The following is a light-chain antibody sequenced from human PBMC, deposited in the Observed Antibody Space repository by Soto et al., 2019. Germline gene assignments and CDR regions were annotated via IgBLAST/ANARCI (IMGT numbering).Light chain of an antibody. CDR1: SSNVGAGYD. V-gene: IGLV1-40*01. CDR2: GNT. J-gene: IGLJ2*01. Sequence: QSALTQPPSVSGAPGQRVTISCTGSSSNVGAGYDVHWYQQLPGTAPKLLIYGNTNRPSGVPDRFSGSKSGTSASLAITGLQAEDEADYYCQSYDSSLGVVFGGGTKVTVI. CDR3: QSYDSSLGVV.